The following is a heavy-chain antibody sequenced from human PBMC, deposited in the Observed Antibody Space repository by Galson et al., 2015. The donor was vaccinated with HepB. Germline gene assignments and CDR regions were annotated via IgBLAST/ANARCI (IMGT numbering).Heavy chain of an antibody. Sequence: SLRLSCAASGFTFSSYAMSWVRQAPGKGLEWVSAISGSGGSTYYADSVKGRFTISRDNSKNTLYLHMNSLRAEDTAVYYCAKDVARLPTVLGYWGQGTLVTVSS. D-gene: IGHD3-16*01. CDR3: AKDVARLPTVLGY. J-gene: IGHJ4*02. CDR1: GFTFSSYA. V-gene: IGHV3-23*01. CDR2: ISGSGGST.